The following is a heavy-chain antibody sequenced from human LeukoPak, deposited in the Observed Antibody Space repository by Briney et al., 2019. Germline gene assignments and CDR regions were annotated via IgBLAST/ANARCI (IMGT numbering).Heavy chain of an antibody. Sequence: GGSLRLSCAASGFTFSSYTMNWVRQAPGKGLEWVSSISSSSSYIYYTDSVKGRFTISRDNAKNSLYLQMNSLRAEDTAVYYCARVLTVGASCLGYWGQGILVTVSS. CDR2: ISSSSSYI. V-gene: IGHV3-21*01. CDR3: ARVLTVGASCLGY. D-gene: IGHD1-26*01. J-gene: IGHJ4*02. CDR1: GFTFSSYT.